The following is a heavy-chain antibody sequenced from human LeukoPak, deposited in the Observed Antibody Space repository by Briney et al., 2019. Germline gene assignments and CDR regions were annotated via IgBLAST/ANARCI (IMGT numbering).Heavy chain of an antibody. D-gene: IGHD1-1*01. CDR3: ARDRSERYAFDI. CDR1: GGSISSYH. CDR2: IHYSGST. V-gene: IGHV4-59*01. Sequence: SETLSLTCTVSGGSISSYHWSWIRQPPGKGPEWIGYIHYSGSTNYNPSLKSRVTTSVDTSKNQFSLKLSSVTAADTAVYYCARDRSERYAFDIWGQGTMVTVSS. J-gene: IGHJ3*02.